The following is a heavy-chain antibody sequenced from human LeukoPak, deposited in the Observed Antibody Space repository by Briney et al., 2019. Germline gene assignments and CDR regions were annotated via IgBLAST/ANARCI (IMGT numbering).Heavy chain of an antibody. CDR2: TRGSGSGM. D-gene: IGHD7-27*01. CDR3: ARDDNWGFDY. J-gene: IGHJ4*02. CDR1: GFTVSSNE. V-gene: IGHV3-48*03. Sequence: GGSLRLSCAASGFTVSSNEMSWGRQAPGKGLKWVANTRGSGSGMGSGNYYAGAVKGRFTITRDNAKNSLYLQMNSLRAEDTAFYYCARDDNWGFDYWGQGALVAVSS.